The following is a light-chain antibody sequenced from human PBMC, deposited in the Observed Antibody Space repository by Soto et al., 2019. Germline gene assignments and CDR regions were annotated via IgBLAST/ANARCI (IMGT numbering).Light chain of an antibody. CDR3: QSYDGSLSFSEV. Sequence: QSVLTQPPSVSGAPGQRVTISCTGSSSNIGAGYDVHWYQQLPGTAPKLLIYGNSNRPSGVPDRFSGSKSGTSASLAITGLQAEDEAFYYCQSYDGSLSFSEVFGTGTKVTVL. CDR2: GNS. V-gene: IGLV1-40*01. J-gene: IGLJ1*01. CDR1: SSNIGAGYD.